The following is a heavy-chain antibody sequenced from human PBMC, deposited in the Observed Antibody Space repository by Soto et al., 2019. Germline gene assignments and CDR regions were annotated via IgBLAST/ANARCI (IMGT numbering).Heavy chain of an antibody. CDR2: ISGSGVST. J-gene: IGHJ4*02. V-gene: IGHV3-23*01. Sequence: PGGSLRLSCAASGFTFNKYAMNWVRQAPGKGLEGVSAISGSGVSTYYAAPVKGRFTISRDNSKNTLYLQMNSLRAEDTAVYYGAKERPIDYWGQRTLVTVS. CDR3: AKERPIDY. CDR1: GFTFNKYA.